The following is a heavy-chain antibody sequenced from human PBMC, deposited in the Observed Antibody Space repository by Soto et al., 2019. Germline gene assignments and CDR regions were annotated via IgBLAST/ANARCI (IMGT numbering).Heavy chain of an antibody. CDR1: GGYFSGYY. D-gene: IGHD3-16*02. V-gene: IGHV4-34*01. J-gene: IGHJ3*02. Sequence: SENLFLTCAVYGGYFSGYYWSWIRQPPGKGLEWIGEINHSGSTNYNPSLKSRVTISVDTSKNHFSLKLSSVTAADTAVYYCARGRLYDYVWGSYRHNVVRAFDIWGQGTMVTVSS. CDR3: ARGRLYDYVWGSYRHNVVRAFDI. CDR2: INHSGST.